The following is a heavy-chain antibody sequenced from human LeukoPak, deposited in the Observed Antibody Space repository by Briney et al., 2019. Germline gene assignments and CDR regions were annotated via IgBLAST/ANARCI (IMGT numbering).Heavy chain of an antibody. V-gene: IGHV1-58*01. CDR3: AADLPDSARDYYYYMDV. CDR1: GFTFTSSA. CDR2: IVVGSGNT. Sequence: GTSVKVSCKASGFTFTSSAVQWVRQARGQRLEWIGWIVVGSGNTNYAQKFQERVTITRDMSTSTAYMELSSPRSEDTAVYYCAADLPDSARDYYYYMDVWGKGTTVTVSS. J-gene: IGHJ6*03. D-gene: IGHD1-26*01.